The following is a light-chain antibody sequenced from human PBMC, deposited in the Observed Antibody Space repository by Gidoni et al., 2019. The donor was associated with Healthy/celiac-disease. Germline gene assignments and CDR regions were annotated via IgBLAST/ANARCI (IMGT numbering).Light chain of an antibody. CDR3: QQYDNLPLT. J-gene: IGKJ4*01. CDR2: DAS. Sequence: DIQMTQSPSSLSASVGDRVTITCQASQDISNYLNWYQQKPGKAPKLLIYDASNLETGVPSRFSGSGCGTDFPFTISSLQPEDIATYYCQQYDNLPLTFGGGTKVEIK. CDR1: QDISNY. V-gene: IGKV1-33*01.